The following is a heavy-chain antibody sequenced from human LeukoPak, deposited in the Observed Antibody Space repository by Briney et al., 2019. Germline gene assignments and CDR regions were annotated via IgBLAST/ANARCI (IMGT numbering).Heavy chain of an antibody. Sequence: PGGSLRLSCAASGFTFSSYWMHWVRQAPGKGLVWVSRINSGGSSTSYADSVKGRFTISRDNAKNTLYLQMSSLRAEDTAVYYCARGGAARPLDYWGQGTLVTVSS. D-gene: IGHD6-6*01. J-gene: IGHJ4*02. CDR1: GFTFSSYW. V-gene: IGHV3-74*01. CDR3: ARGGAARPLDY. CDR2: INSGGSST.